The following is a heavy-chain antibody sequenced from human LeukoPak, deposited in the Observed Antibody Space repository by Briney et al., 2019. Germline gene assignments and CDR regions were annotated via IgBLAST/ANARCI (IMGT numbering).Heavy chain of an antibody. V-gene: IGHV3-74*01. CDR2: IRSDGSST. CDR1: GFTFSSYW. J-gene: IGHJ4*02. CDR3: ARDDYNRH. D-gene: IGHD4-11*01. Sequence: GGSLRLSCAASGFTFSSYWMHWARQAPGKGLVWVSRIRSDGSSTTYADSVKGRFTISRDNTMNTLYLQMNSLRADDTAVYYCARDDYNRHWGQGTLVTVSS.